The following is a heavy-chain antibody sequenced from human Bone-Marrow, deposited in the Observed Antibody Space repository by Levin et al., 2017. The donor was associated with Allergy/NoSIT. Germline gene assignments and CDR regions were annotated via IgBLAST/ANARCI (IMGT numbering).Heavy chain of an antibody. Sequence: RPSETLSLTCAVSGDSISSSNWWSWVRQPPGMGLEWIGEINHRRSFNYLSSFESRVTMSVDMANKQVSLKLQSVTAADTAVYYCAWGRIVPRRQDYYYAMRVWGQGTTVIVSS. CDR1: GDSISSSNW. D-gene: IGHD2/OR15-2a*01. V-gene: IGHV4-4*02. J-gene: IGHJ6*02. CDR3: AWGRIVPRRQDYYYAMRV. CDR2: INHRRSF.